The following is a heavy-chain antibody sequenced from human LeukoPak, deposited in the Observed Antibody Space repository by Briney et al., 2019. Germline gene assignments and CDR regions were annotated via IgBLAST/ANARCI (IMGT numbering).Heavy chain of an antibody. D-gene: IGHD3-9*01. CDR2: IYPGDSDT. V-gene: IGHV5-51*01. J-gene: IGHJ3*02. CDR1: GYSFTSYW. Sequence: GESLKISCKGSGYSFTSYWIGWVRQMPGKGLEWMGIIYPGDSDTRYSPSFQGQVTISADKSISTAYLQWSSLKASDTAMYYCARPAAAHFDWLLGVFDIWGQGTMVTVS. CDR3: ARPAAAHFDWLLGVFDI.